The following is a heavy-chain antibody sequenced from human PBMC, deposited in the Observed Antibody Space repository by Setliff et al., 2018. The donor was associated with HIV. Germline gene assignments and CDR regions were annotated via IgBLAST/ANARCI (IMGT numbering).Heavy chain of an antibody. CDR3: ARQGLTMNPGVPAPILYLFDS. CDR2: MYYRGTT. D-gene: IGHD3-22*01. CDR1: GGSIVSSSYY. V-gene: IGHV4-39*01. J-gene: IGHJ4*02. Sequence: SETLSLTCSVSGGSIVSSSYYWGWIRQPPGKGLEWIATMYYRGTTYNNPSLKSRVTLSADPSKNQFSLKLSSVTATDTAIYYCARQGLTMNPGVPAPILYLFDSWGQGILVTVSS.